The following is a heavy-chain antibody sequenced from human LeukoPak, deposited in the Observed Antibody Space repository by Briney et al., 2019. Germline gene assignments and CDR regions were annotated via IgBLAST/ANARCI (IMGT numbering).Heavy chain of an antibody. Sequence: NPGGSLRLSCAASGFTFSSYSMNWVRQAPGKGLEWVSSISSSSYYIYYADSVKGRFTISRDNAKNSLYLQMNSLRAEDTAVYYCATAKYGIDAFDIWGQGTMVTVSS. V-gene: IGHV3-21*01. CDR2: ISSSSYYI. CDR3: ATAKYGIDAFDI. CDR1: GFTFSSYS. D-gene: IGHD1-26*01. J-gene: IGHJ3*02.